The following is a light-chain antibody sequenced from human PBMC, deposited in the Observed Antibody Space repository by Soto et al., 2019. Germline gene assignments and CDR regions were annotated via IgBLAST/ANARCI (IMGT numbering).Light chain of an antibody. J-gene: IGKJ4*01. Sequence: DIQMTQSPSTLSASVGDRITITCRASQSVSSWLAWYQQKPGKAPKLLIYKASTLESGVPARFSGSGSETDFTLTISSLQPDDLATYFCQQYNICPLSFGGGTKVEVK. CDR1: QSVSSW. CDR3: QQYNICPLS. V-gene: IGKV1-5*03. CDR2: KAS.